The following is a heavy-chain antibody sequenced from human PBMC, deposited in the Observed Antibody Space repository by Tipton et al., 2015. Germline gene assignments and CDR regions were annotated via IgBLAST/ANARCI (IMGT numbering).Heavy chain of an antibody. CDR2: VYSGGSS. D-gene: IGHD2-2*01. CDR3: AKDDAYVGSDAVDF. V-gene: IGHV3-53*01. Sequence: SLRLSCAASGFTVSNNYMTWVRQAPGKGLEWLSVVYSGGSSDYADSVRGRFIISRDKSKNMIYLEMNSLRAEDTALYYCAKDDAYVGSDAVDFWGQGTMVIVSS. J-gene: IGHJ3*01. CDR1: GFTVSNNY.